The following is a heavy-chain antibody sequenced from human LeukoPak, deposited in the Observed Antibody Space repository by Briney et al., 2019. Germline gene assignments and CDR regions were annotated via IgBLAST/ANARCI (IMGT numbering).Heavy chain of an antibody. CDR2: IIPIFGTA. Sequence: SVKVSCKASGGTFSSYAISWVRQAPGQGLEWMGGIIPIFGTANYAQKFQGRVTITTDESTSTAYMELSSLRSEDTAVYYCARVYYDSSGYYYSDYWGQGALVTVSS. CDR3: ARVYYDSSGYYYSDY. D-gene: IGHD3-22*01. V-gene: IGHV1-69*05. J-gene: IGHJ4*02. CDR1: GGTFSSYA.